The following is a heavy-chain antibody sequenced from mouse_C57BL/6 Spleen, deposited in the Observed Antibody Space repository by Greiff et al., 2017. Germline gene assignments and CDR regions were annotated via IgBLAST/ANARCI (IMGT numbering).Heavy chain of an antibody. Sequence: EVKLVESGGGLVQPGGSLKLSCAASGFTFSDYGMAWVRQAPRKGPEWVAFISNLAYSIYYADTVTGRFTISRENAKNTLYLEMSSLRSEDTAMYYCARQGWSNYVFYAMDYWGQGTSVTVSS. V-gene: IGHV5-15*01. J-gene: IGHJ4*01. CDR1: GFTFSDYG. CDR3: ARQGWSNYVFYAMDY. CDR2: ISNLAYSI. D-gene: IGHD2-5*01.